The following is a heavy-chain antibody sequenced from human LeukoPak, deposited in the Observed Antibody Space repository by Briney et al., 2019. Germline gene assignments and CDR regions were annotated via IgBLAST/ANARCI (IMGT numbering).Heavy chain of an antibody. CDR2: IYTSGST. J-gene: IGHJ6*04. D-gene: IGHD2-2*01. V-gene: IGHV4-61*02. CDR1: GGSINSNNYY. Sequence: SETLSFTCTVSGGSINSNNYYWSWIRQPAGKGLEWIGRIYTSGSTNYNPSLKSRVTMSVDTSQNQFSLKLSSVTAADTAVYYCARDHYCSSTSCYVMDVWGKGTTVTVSS. CDR3: ARDHYCSSTSCYVMDV.